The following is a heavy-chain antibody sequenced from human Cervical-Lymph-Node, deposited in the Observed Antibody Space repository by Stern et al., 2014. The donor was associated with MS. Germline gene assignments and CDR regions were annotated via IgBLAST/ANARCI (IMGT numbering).Heavy chain of an antibody. CDR2: IIPLLGTA. D-gene: IGHD2-8*01. Sequence: VQLVQSGAEVKKPGSSVKVSCKASGDTFSSFAFTWVRQAPGQGLEWMGGIIPLLGTAHYAQKFQGRVTITADEFTAFMELRSLTSDDTGVFYCARIFCTSSDCHEYFLYYGMEDWGQGTTVTVSS. CDR1: GDTFSSFA. CDR3: ARIFCTSSDCHEYFLYYGMED. J-gene: IGHJ6*02. V-gene: IGHV1-69*01.